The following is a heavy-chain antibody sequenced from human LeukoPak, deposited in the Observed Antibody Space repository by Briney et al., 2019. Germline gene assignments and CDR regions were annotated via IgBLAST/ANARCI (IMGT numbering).Heavy chain of an antibody. V-gene: IGHV1-24*01. D-gene: IGHD5-12*01. CDR3: ARASTYIVATITFDY. J-gene: IGHJ4*02. CDR1: GYTLTELS. Sequence: ASVKVSCKVSGYTLTELSMHWVRQAPGKGLEWMGGFDPEDGETIYAQKFQGRVTMTEDTSTDTAYMELSSLRSDDTAVYYCARASTYIVATITFDYWGQGTLVTVSS. CDR2: FDPEDGET.